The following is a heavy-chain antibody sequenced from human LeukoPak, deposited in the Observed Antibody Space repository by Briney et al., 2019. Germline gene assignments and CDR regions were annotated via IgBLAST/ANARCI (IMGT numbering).Heavy chain of an antibody. Sequence: PGGSLRLSCAASGFTFSSYAMHWVRQAPGKGLEWVAVISYDGSNKYYADSVKGRFTISRDNSKNTLYLQMNSLRAEDTAVYYCARDKVTPRYYFDYWGQGTLVTVSS. J-gene: IGHJ4*02. CDR2: ISYDGSNK. CDR1: GFTFSSYA. D-gene: IGHD4-23*01. CDR3: ARDKVTPRYYFDY. V-gene: IGHV3-30-3*01.